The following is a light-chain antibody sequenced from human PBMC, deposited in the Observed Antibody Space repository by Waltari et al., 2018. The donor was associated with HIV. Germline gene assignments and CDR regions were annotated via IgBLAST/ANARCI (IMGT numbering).Light chain of an antibody. CDR3: HQYDILPHT. V-gene: IGKV1-5*03. J-gene: IGKJ2*01. Sequence: DVRMTQSPSTLSASVGDTVTITCRSSQSISSWLAWYHQKAGKAPQLLIYKASRTEIGVPSRFSGTGSGTEFILTINNLQPDDSGSYYCHQYDILPHTFGQGTTLE. CDR2: KAS. CDR1: QSISSW.